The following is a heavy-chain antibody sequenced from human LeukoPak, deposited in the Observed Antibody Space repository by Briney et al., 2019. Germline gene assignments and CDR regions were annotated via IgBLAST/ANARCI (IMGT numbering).Heavy chain of an antibody. CDR2: IIPIFGTA. D-gene: IGHD6-13*01. J-gene: IGHJ4*02. CDR3: AREGSSSWYVPFDY. V-gene: IGHV1-69*05. CDR1: GGTFSSYA. Sequence: SVKVSCKASGGTFSSYAISWVRQAPGQGLEWMGRIIPIFGTANYAQKFQGRVTITTDESTSTAYVELSSLRSEDTAVYYCAREGSSSWYVPFDYWGQGTLVTVSS.